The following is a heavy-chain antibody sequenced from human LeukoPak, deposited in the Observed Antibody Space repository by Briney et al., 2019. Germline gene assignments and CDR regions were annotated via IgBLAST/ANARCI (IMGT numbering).Heavy chain of an antibody. V-gene: IGHV4-34*01. D-gene: IGHD3-3*01. CDR2: INHSGST. J-gene: IGHJ4*02. Sequence: PSGTLSLTCAVYDGSFSGYYWSWIRQPPGKELEWIGEINHSGSTNYNPSLKSRVTISLDTSKSQFSLKVRCVTAADTAVYYCARGLNDSWTGENYWGQGTLVTVSS. CDR3: ARGLNDSWTGENY. CDR1: DGSFSGYY.